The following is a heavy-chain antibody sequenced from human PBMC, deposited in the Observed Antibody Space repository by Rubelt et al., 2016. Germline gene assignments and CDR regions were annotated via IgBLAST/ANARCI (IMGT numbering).Heavy chain of an antibody. CDR1: GGTFSSYA. D-gene: IGHD5/OR15-5a*01. V-gene: IGHV1-69*04. CDR3: ARDNVGLDL. J-gene: IGHJ2*01. Sequence: QVQLVQSGAEVKKPGSSVKVSCKASGGTFSSYAISWVRQAPGQGLEWMGKIIPILGTSNYAQSFQGRVTITADKSTSIVYMEVSSLRSEDTAVYYCARDNVGLDLWGRGTLVTVSS. CDR2: IIPILGTS.